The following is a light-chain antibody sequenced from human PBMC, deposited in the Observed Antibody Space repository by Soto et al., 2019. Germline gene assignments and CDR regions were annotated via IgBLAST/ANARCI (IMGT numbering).Light chain of an antibody. CDR2: EGS. CDR3: CSYAGSSTFLWV. CDR1: SSDVGSYNL. V-gene: IGLV2-23*03. Sequence: QSALTQPASVSGSPGQSITISCTGTSSDVGSYNLVSWYQQHPGKAPKLMIYEGSKRPSGVSNRFSGSKSGNTASLTISGLQAEDEADYYCCSYAGSSTFLWVFGTGTQLTVL. J-gene: IGLJ1*01.